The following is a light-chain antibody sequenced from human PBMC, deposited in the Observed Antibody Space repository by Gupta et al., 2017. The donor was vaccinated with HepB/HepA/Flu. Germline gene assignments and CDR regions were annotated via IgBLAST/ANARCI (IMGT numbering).Light chain of an antibody. J-gene: IGLJ2*01. V-gene: IGLV1-44*01. CDR2: GKN. CDR1: SANIGSNT. Sequence: QSVLTQPPSASGTPGQRVTISCSGGSANIGSNTVHWYQHLPGTAPKLLIYGKNQRPSGVPARFSGSTSGTSASLAISGLQAEDEADYYCATWDDSLKGRVFGGGTKLTVL. CDR3: ATWDDSLKGRV.